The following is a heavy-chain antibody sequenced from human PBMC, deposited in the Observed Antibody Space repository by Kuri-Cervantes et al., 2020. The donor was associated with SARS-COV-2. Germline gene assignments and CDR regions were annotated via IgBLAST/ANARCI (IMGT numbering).Heavy chain of an antibody. D-gene: IGHD3-3*01. CDR2: IRYDGSNK. V-gene: IGHV3-30*02. Sequence: GESLKISCAASGFTVSTYTMHWVRQAPGKGLEWVAFIRYDGSNKYYADSVKGRFTISRDNSKNTLYLQMNSLRAEDTAVYYCASYDDYNYYFDYWGQGTLVTVSS. J-gene: IGHJ4*02. CDR1: GFTVSTYT. CDR3: ASYDDYNYYFDY.